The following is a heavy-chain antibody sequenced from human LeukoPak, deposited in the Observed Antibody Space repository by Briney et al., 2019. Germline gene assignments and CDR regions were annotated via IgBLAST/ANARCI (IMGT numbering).Heavy chain of an antibody. CDR3: ARNRYYYDFSGYYVDY. D-gene: IGHD3-22*01. Sequence: GESLKISCKGSGYSFSSYWISWVRQLPGKGLEWMGSIDPSDSYTNCSPSFQGHVTISTDKSISTAYLQWSSLRASDTAMYYCARNRYYYDFSGYYVDYWGQGTLVTVSS. CDR1: GYSFSSYW. J-gene: IGHJ4*02. CDR2: IDPSDSYT. V-gene: IGHV5-10-1*01.